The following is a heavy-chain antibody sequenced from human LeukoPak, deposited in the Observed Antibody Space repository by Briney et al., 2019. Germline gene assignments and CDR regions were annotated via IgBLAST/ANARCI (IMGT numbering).Heavy chain of an antibody. CDR1: GFTFSSYG. V-gene: IGHV3-30*03. Sequence: HPGGSLRLSCAASGFTFSSYGMYWVRQAPGKGLEWVAVISYDGSKTYYADSVKGRFTISRDNSKNTLYLEMNSVRGEDTAVYYCGRDEIRLNILVVVDPDGFWGRGTLVTVSS. CDR3: GRDEIRLNILVVVDPDGF. D-gene: IGHD2-15*01. CDR2: ISYDGSKT. J-gene: IGHJ4*02.